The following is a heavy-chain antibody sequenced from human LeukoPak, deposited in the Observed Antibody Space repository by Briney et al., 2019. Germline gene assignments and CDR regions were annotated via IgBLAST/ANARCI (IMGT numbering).Heavy chain of an antibody. CDR2: IYTNGRT. J-gene: IGHJ6*03. V-gene: IGHV4-4*07. Sequence: SETLSLTCTVSGGSISTYYWSWIRQPAGKGLEWIGRIYTNGRTNYNPSLKSRVTISVDTSKNQFSLKLSSVTAADTAVYYCARAKYYYGSGSYYKEYYYYYMDVWGKGTTVTVSS. CDR1: GGSISTYY. D-gene: IGHD3-10*01. CDR3: ARAKYYYGSGSYYKEYYYYYMDV.